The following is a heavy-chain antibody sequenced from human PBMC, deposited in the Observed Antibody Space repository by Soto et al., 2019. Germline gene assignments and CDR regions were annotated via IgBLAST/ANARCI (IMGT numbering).Heavy chain of an antibody. Sequence: QVQLVESGGGVVQPGRSLRLSCAASGFTFSTYGMHWVRQAPGKGLEWVALIWSDGTNKYYADSVKGRFTISRDNSKKTLYLQMNSLRDEDTAVYYCVRVFDTYYFDLWGQGNMVTVSS. D-gene: IGHD3-9*01. CDR1: GFTFSTYG. J-gene: IGHJ4*02. V-gene: IGHV3-33*01. CDR2: IWSDGTNK. CDR3: VRVFDTYYFDL.